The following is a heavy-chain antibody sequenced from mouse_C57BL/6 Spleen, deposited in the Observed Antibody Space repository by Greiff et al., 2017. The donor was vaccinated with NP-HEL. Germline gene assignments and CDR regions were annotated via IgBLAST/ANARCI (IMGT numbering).Heavy chain of an antibody. J-gene: IGHJ2*01. Sequence: VQLQQSGPELVKPGASVKISCKASGYTFTDYYMNWVKQSHGKSLEWIGDINPNNGGTSYNQKFKGKATLTVDKSSSTAYMELRSLTSEDSAVYYCYYGNYDNYFDYWGQGTTLTVSS. V-gene: IGHV1-26*01. CDR1: GYTFTDYY. CDR3: YYGNYDNYFDY. D-gene: IGHD2-1*01. CDR2: INPNNGGT.